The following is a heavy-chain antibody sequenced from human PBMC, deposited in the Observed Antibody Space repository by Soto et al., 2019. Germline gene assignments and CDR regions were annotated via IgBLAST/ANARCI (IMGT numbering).Heavy chain of an antibody. D-gene: IGHD2-8*01. CDR1: GFTFSSYD. Sequence: GGSLRLSCAASGFTFSSYDMHWVRQATGKGLEWVSAIGTAGDTYYPGSVKGRFTISRENAKNSLYLQMNSLRAGDTAVYYCARGRCTNGVCYPYYFDYWGQGTLVTVSS. V-gene: IGHV3-13*01. J-gene: IGHJ4*02. CDR3: ARGRCTNGVCYPYYFDY. CDR2: IGTAGDT.